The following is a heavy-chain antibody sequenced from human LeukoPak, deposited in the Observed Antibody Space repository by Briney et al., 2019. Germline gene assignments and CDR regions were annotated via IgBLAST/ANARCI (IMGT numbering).Heavy chain of an antibody. D-gene: IGHD6-13*01. Sequence: PGGSLRLSCAASGFTFSSYWMHWVRQAPGKGLVWVSRINSDGSSTSYADSVKGRFTISRDNAKNTLYLQMNSLRAEDTAVYYCARDRDSSSWREPSTGFDYWGQGTLVTVSS. CDR2: INSDGSST. CDR1: GFTFSSYW. J-gene: IGHJ4*02. V-gene: IGHV3-74*01. CDR3: ARDRDSSSWREPSTGFDY.